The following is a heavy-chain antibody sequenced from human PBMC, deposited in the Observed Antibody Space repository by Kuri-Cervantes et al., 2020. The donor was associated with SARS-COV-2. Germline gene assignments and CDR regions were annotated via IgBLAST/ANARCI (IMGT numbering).Heavy chain of an antibody. CDR3: AKDMTPDYGGNVDY. D-gene: IGHD4-23*01. J-gene: IGHJ4*02. V-gene: IGHV3-43*01. Sequence: LSLTCAASGFTFDDYTMHWVRQAPGKGLEWVSLISWDGGSTYYADSMKGRFTISRDNSKNSLYLQMNSLRTEDTALYYCAKDMTPDYGGNVDYWGQGTLVTVSS. CDR2: ISWDGGST. CDR1: GFTFDDYT.